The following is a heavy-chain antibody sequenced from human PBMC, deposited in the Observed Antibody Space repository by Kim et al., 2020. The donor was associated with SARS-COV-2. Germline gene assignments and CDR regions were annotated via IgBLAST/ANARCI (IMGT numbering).Heavy chain of an antibody. CDR2: IKQDGSEK. Sequence: GGSLRLSCAASGFTFSSYWMSWVRQAPGKGLEWVANIKQDGSEKYYVDSVKGRFTISRDNAKNSLYLQMNSLRAEDTAVYYCARDGVVVAKNYYYYGMDVWGQGTTVTVSS. D-gene: IGHD3-22*01. J-gene: IGHJ6*02. V-gene: IGHV3-7*03. CDR1: GFTFSSYW. CDR3: ARDGVVVAKNYYYYGMDV.